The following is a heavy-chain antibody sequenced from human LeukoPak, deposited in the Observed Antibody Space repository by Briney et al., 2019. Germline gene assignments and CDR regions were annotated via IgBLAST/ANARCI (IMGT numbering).Heavy chain of an antibody. J-gene: IGHJ6*02. CDR3: ARVVVVPAARPYYYYGVDV. CDR2: IIPIFGTA. D-gene: IGHD2-2*01. V-gene: IGHV1-69*13. Sequence: GASVKVSCKASGGTFSSYAISWVRQAPGQGLEWMGGIIPIFGTANYAQKFQGRVTITADESTSTAYMELSSLRSEDTAVYYCARVVVVPAARPYYYYGVDVWGQGTTVTVSS. CDR1: GGTFSSYA.